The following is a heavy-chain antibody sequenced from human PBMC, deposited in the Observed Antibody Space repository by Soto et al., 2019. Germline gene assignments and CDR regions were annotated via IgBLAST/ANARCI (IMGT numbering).Heavy chain of an antibody. J-gene: IGHJ4*02. CDR1: GFTFSSYA. Sequence: GGSLRLSCAGSGFTFSSYAMSWVRQAPGKGLEWVTAISGSGGSTYYADSVKGRFSISRDTSKNTVYLHMNSLRAEDTAVYYCAKVPQRVSIANVEYWGQGTLVTVSS. CDR3: AKVPQRVSIANVEY. CDR2: ISGSGGST. V-gene: IGHV3-23*01.